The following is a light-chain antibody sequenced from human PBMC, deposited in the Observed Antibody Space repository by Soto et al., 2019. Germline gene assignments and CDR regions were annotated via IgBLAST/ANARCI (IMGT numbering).Light chain of an antibody. CDR1: SRHSNYA. Sequence: QPVLTQSPSASASLGASVKLTCTLSSRHSNYAIAWHQQKPDKGPRYLMKLDSDGSHSNGDGIPDRFSGSSSGAERYLTISSLQSEDEADYYCQSWDTDTVVFGGGTKLTVL. V-gene: IGLV4-69*01. J-gene: IGLJ2*01. CDR2: LDSDGSH. CDR3: QSWDTDTVV.